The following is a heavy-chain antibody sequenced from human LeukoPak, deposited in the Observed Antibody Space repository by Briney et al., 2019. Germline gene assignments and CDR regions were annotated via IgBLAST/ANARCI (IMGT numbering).Heavy chain of an antibody. CDR1: GFTFSSYG. D-gene: IGHD5-12*01. CDR2: ISDDGTRK. Sequence: GGSLRLSCAASGFTFSSYGIHWVRLAPGKGLEWVAVISDDGTRKYYADSVQGRFTNSRDNSRNTLYLQMNSLRAEDMAVYYCAREFSGYAFDIWGQGTMVTVSS. CDR3: AREFSGYAFDI. J-gene: IGHJ3*02. V-gene: IGHV3-30*03.